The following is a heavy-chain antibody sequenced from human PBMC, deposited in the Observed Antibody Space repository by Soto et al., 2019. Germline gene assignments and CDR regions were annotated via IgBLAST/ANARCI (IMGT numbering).Heavy chain of an antibody. CDR2: IYYSGST. V-gene: IGHV4-59*01. J-gene: IGHJ4*02. Sequence: QVQLQESGPGLVKPSETLSLTCTVSGGSISSYYWSWIRQPPGKGLEWIGYIYYSGSTNYNPSLKSRVTISVDTSKNQFSLKLSSVTAADTAVYYCARGRIAAAGTGPPHFDYWGQGTLVTVSS. D-gene: IGHD6-13*01. CDR1: GGSISSYY. CDR3: ARGRIAAAGTGPPHFDY.